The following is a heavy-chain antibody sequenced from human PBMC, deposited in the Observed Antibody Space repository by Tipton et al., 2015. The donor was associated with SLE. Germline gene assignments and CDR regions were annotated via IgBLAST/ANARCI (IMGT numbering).Heavy chain of an antibody. Sequence: LRLSCTVSGGSISSSSYYWGWIRQPPGKGLEWIGSIYYSGSTYYNPSLKSRVTISVDTSKNQFSLKLNSVTAADTAVHYCARHPRPNWYFDLWGRGTLVTVSS. V-gene: IGHV4-39*01. CDR1: GGSISSSSYY. J-gene: IGHJ2*01. CDR3: ARHPRPNWYFDL. CDR2: IYYSGST.